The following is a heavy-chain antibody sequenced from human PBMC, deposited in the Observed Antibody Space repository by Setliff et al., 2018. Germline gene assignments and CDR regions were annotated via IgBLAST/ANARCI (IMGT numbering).Heavy chain of an antibody. CDR1: GVTIGGNNYYY. Sequence: PSETLSLTCSLSGVTIGGNNYYYWAWIRQPPGKGLEWIGGISHSGTTYYNPSLRSRVTISVDTSKNHFALKLPSVTAADTAVYFCARAVPRGATPGYWYFDLWGRGTLVTVSS. CDR3: ARAVPRGATPGYWYFDL. J-gene: IGHJ2*01. CDR2: ISHSGTT. D-gene: IGHD3-10*01. V-gene: IGHV4-39*06.